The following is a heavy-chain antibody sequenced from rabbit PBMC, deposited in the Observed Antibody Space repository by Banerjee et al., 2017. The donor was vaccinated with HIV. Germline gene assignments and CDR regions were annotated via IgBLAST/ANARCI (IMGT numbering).Heavy chain of an antibody. V-gene: IGHV1S45*01. J-gene: IGHJ4*01. Sequence: QEQLVESGGGLVKTGASLTLTCKASEFSFSSAYDMCWVRQAPGKGLEWIACIYTGSGGRTYYASLAKGRFTISKTSSTTVTLQMTSLTAADTATYFCARDLAGVSGWNFNLWGPGTLVT. CDR1: EFSFSSAYD. CDR2: IYTGSGGRT. D-gene: IGHD1-1*01. CDR3: ARDLAGVSGWNFNL.